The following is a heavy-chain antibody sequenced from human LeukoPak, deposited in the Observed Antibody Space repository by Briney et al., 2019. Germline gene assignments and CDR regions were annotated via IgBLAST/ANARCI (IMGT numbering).Heavy chain of an antibody. D-gene: IGHD3-22*01. CDR3: ARETRYDSSPYYFDY. V-gene: IGHV4-61*01. J-gene: IGHJ4*02. CDR1: GGSVSSGSYY. Sequence: PSETLSLTCTVSGGSVSSGSYYWSWIRQPPGNGLEWMGYIYYSGSTNYNPSLKGRVTISVDTSKNQFSLKLSSVTAADTAVYYCARETRYDSSPYYFDYWGQGTLVTVSS. CDR2: IYYSGST.